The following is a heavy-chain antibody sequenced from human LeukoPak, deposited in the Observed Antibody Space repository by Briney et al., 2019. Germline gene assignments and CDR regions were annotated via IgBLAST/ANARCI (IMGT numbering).Heavy chain of an antibody. CDR2: ISSSNSYI. V-gene: IGHV3-21*04. J-gene: IGHJ2*01. D-gene: IGHD3-10*01. CDR3: ARDKDRYGSGLFDL. CDR1: GFIFSSYN. Sequence: GGSLRLSCAASGFIFSSYNINWVRQAPGKGLEWVSSISSSNSYIYYADSVKGRFTISRDNAKNSVFLQMNSLRAEDTAIYYCARDKDRYGSGLFDLWGHGSLVIVSS.